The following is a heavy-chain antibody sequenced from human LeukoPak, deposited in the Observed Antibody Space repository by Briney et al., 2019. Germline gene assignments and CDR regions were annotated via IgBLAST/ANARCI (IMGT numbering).Heavy chain of an antibody. V-gene: IGHV1-18*01. D-gene: IGHD1-26*01. J-gene: IGHJ4*02. CDR2: ISTYNGNT. CDR3: ARDTDDAYGGATADY. CDR1: GYSLSRYG. Sequence: ASVTVSCKASGYSLSRYGISWVRQAPGQGLEWMGWISTYNGNTNYAQKFQGRPTMTTDTATKTAYMELRSLRSDDTAVYYCARDTDDAYGGATADYWGQGTLVSVSS.